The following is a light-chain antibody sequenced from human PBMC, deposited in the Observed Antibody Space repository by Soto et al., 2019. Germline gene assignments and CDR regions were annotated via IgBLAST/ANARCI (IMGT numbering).Light chain of an antibody. V-gene: IGKV3-20*01. Sequence: EIVLTQSPGTLSLSPGERATLSCRASQSVGNNDLAWIQHKPGQAPRLLIYDASYRATGIPDRFTASGSGTDFTLAISRVEPEDFAVYYCHQCATSPLTFGGGTKVEIK. CDR2: DAS. J-gene: IGKJ4*01. CDR1: QSVGNND. CDR3: HQCATSPLT.